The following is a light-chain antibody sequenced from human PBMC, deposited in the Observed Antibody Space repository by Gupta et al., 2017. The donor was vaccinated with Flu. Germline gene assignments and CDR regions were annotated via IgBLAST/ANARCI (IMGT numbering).Light chain of an antibody. CDR2: ADK. CDR1: KMGNKY. CDR3: HAWDNSLAV. Sequence: SHALTQPPSVAVSPGQTATITCSGDKMGNKYACWYQQKPGQAPVLVIYADKRRTSGIPARFSGSNSGNTATLTIRGTQNGDEGDYYCHAWDNSLAVFGGGTKLTVL. V-gene: IGLV3-1*01. J-gene: IGLJ3*02.